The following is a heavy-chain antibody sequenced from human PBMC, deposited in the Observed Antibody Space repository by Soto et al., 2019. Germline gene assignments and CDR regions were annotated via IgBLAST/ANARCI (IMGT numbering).Heavy chain of an antibody. D-gene: IGHD2-21*02. J-gene: IGHJ4*02. Sequence: SETLSLTCTVSGGSFSNGAFYWSWIRQRPGKGLEWVGYISYTGSTSYNPSLLSRLTLSVDTSNSQFSLNLTSVTAADTAVYYCARTNTQGCFGDCYDFWGQGTLVTVSS. CDR1: GGSFSNGAFY. V-gene: IGHV4-31*03. CDR2: ISYTGST. CDR3: ARTNTQGCFGDCYDF.